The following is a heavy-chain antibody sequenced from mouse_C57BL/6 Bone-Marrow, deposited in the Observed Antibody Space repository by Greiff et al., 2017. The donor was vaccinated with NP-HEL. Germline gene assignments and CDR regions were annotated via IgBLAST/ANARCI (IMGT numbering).Heavy chain of an antibody. V-gene: IGHV1-50*01. CDR3: ARPTDYDYDGFAY. Sequence: VQLQQPGAELVKPGASVKLSCKASGYTFTSYWMQWVNQRPGQGLEWIGAIDPSDSYTNYNHKFKGKATLTVDTSSSTAYMQLSSLTSEDSAVYYCARPTDYDYDGFAYWGQGTLVTVSA. D-gene: IGHD2-4*01. CDR2: IDPSDSYT. CDR1: GYTFTSYW. J-gene: IGHJ3*01.